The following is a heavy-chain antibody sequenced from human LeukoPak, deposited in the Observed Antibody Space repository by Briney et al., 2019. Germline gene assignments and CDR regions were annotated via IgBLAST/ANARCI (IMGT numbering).Heavy chain of an antibody. CDR1: GYTFISYD. Sequence: ASVKVSCKASGYTFISYDINWVRQAAGQGLEWMGWMNPNSGNTGYAEKFQGRVSMTRDNPMSTAYLELSGLRPDDRAVYYCARARTDLESGDLSYAFEIWGQGTMITVS. D-gene: IGHD1-1*01. CDR3: ARARTDLESGDLSYAFEI. V-gene: IGHV1-8*01. CDR2: MNPNSGNT. J-gene: IGHJ3*02.